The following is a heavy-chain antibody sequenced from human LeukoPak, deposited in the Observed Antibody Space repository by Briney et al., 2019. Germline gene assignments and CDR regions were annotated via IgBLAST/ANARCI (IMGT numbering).Heavy chain of an antibody. CDR1: GFTFSKYW. CDR2: INTDGTVT. CDR3: ATFAGVVPGGLLL. D-gene: IGHD2-2*01. V-gene: IGHV3-74*01. J-gene: IGHJ6*04. Sequence: GGSLRLSCAASGFTFSKYWMLWVRQAPGKGLESVSRINTDGTVTTYADSVKGRFTVSRDNADNTMFLQMNSVRDEDTAVYYCATFAGVVPGGLLLWGKGTTVIVSS.